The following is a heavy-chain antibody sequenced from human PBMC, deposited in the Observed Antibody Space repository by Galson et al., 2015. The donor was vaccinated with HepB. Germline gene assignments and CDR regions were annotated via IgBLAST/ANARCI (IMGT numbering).Heavy chain of an antibody. CDR1: GFTFSSYS. CDR2: ISSSSSYI. Sequence: SLRLSCAASGFTFSSYSMNWVRQAPGKGLEWVSSISSSSSYIYYADSVKGRFTISRDNAKNSLYLQMNSLRAEDTAVYYCARSDCSSTSCYLSYYYYYYGMDVWGQGTTVTVSS. J-gene: IGHJ6*02. D-gene: IGHD2-2*01. CDR3: ARSDCSSTSCYLSYYYYYYGMDV. V-gene: IGHV3-21*01.